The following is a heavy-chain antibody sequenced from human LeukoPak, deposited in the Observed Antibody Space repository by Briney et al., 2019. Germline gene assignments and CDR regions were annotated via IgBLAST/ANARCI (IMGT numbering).Heavy chain of an antibody. Sequence: GASVKVSCKASGYTFTGYYMHWVRQAPGQGLEWMGWINPNSGGTNYAQKFQGRVTMTRDTSISTAHMELSRLRSDDTAVYYCARKRVATIGAGGYYYYGMDVWGQGTTVTVSS. J-gene: IGHJ6*02. CDR1: GYTFTGYY. V-gene: IGHV1-2*02. D-gene: IGHD5-12*01. CDR2: INPNSGGT. CDR3: ARKRVATIGAGGYYYYGMDV.